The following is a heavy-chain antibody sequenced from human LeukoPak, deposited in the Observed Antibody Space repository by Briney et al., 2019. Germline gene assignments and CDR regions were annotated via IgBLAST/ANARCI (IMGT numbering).Heavy chain of an antibody. V-gene: IGHV4-39*01. D-gene: IGHD4-17*01. CDR2: IYYSGST. CDR3: ARQPYGDYVWVAY. J-gene: IGHJ4*02. CDR1: GGSISSSSYY. Sequence: SETLSLTCTVSGGSISSSSYYWGWIRQPPGKGLEWIGSIYYSGSTYYNPSLKSRVTISVDTSKNQFSPKLSSVTAADTAVYYCARQPYGDYVWVAYWGQGTLVTVSS.